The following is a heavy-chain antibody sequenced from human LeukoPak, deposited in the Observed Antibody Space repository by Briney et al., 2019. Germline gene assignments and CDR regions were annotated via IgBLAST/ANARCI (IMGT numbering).Heavy chain of an antibody. Sequence: ASVKVSCKASGYTFTSYDINWVRQAPGQGLEWMGWINPNSGGTNYAQKFQGRVTMTRDTSISTAYMELSRLRSDDTAVYYCARDRWELLTFDYWGQGTLVTVSS. V-gene: IGHV1-2*02. CDR2: INPNSGGT. CDR3: ARDRWELLTFDY. CDR1: GYTFTSYD. J-gene: IGHJ4*02. D-gene: IGHD1-26*01.